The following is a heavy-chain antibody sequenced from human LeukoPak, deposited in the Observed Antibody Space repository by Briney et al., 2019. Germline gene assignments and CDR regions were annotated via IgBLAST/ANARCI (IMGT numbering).Heavy chain of an antibody. CDR3: ARGSHPRTIFAPFDY. Sequence: SETPSLTCSVSGDSISSYYWSWIRQPAGKGLEWIGRIYTSGSTNYNPSLKSRVTISVDTSKNQFSLKLSSVTAADTAVYYCARGSHPRTIFAPFDYWGQGTLVTVSS. CDR2: IYTSGST. J-gene: IGHJ4*02. CDR1: GDSISSYY. V-gene: IGHV4-4*07. D-gene: IGHD3-3*01.